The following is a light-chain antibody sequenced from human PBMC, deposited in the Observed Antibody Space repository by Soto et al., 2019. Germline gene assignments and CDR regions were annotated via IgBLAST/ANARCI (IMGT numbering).Light chain of an antibody. Sequence: QSVLTQPASVSGSPGRSITISCTGTSSDVGGYNYVSWNQQHPGKAPKLMIYEVSNRPSGVSNRFSGSKSGNTASLTISGLQAEDEADYYCSSYPISSTPYVFGTGTKVTV. CDR2: EVS. CDR1: SSDVGGYNY. J-gene: IGLJ1*01. V-gene: IGLV2-14*01. CDR3: SSYPISSTPYV.